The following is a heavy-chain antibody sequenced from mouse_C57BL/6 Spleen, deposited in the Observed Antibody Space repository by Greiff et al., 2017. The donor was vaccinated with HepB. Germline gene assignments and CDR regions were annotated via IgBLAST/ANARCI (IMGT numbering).Heavy chain of an antibody. V-gene: IGHV3-6*01. J-gene: IGHJ2*01. D-gene: IGHD1-1*01. CDR2: ISYDGSN. CDR1: GYSITSGYY. CDR3: AREYYGSIY. Sequence: VQLKESGPGLVKPSQSLSLTCSVTGYSITSGYYWNWIRQFPGNKLEWMGYISYDGSNNYNPSLKNRISITRDTSKNQFFLKLNSVTTEDTATYYCAREYYGSIYWGQGTTLTVSS.